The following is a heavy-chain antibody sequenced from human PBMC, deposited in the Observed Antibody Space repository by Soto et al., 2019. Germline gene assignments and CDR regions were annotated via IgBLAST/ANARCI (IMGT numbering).Heavy chain of an antibody. D-gene: IGHD5-12*01. J-gene: IGHJ4*02. CDR2: IYWDDDK. Sequence: QTTLKESGPPLVKPTQTLTLTCTFSGFSLSTSGVGVGWIRQPPGKALEWLALIYWDDDKRYSPSLKSRLTITKDTSKNQVVLTMTNMDPVDTATYYCAHRRSGYDSHYFDYWGQGTLVTVSS. CDR3: AHRRSGYDSHYFDY. V-gene: IGHV2-5*02. CDR1: GFSLSTSGVG.